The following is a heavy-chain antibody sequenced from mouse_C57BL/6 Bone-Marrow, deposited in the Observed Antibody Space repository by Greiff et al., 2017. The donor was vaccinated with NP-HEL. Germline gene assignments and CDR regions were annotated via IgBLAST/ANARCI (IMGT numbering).Heavy chain of an antibody. CDR3: SGLVFAY. V-gene: IGHV14-4*01. CDR2: IDPENGDT. D-gene: IGHD3-2*02. CDR1: GFNIKDDY. J-gene: IGHJ3*01. Sequence: EVQLQESGAELVRPGASVKLSCTASGFNIKDDYMHWVKQRPEQGLEWIGWIDPENGDTEYASKFQGKATITADTSSNTAYLQLSSLTSEETAVYYCSGLVFAYWGQGTLVTVSA.